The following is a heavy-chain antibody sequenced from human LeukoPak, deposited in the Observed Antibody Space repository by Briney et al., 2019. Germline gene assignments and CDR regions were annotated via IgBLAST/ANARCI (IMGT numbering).Heavy chain of an antibody. CDR2: INSDGSST. J-gene: IGHJ3*02. Sequence: GGSLRLSCAASAFTFSSYWMHWVRQAPGKGLVWVSRINSDGSSTSYADSVKGRFTISRDNAKNTLYPQMNSLRAEDTAVYYCARDGSSGRANAFDIWGQGTMVTVSS. CDR3: ARDGSSGRANAFDI. CDR1: AFTFSSYW. V-gene: IGHV3-74*01. D-gene: IGHD6-19*01.